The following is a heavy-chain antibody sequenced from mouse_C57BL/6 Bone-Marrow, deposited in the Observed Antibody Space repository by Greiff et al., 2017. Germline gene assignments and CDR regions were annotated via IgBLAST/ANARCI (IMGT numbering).Heavy chain of an antibody. CDR2: TYPGDGDT. CDR3: ARGPDYYGSSYWYYDV. CDR1: GYAFSSSW. J-gene: IGHJ1*03. V-gene: IGHV1-82*01. D-gene: IGHD1-1*01. Sequence: QVQLKESGPELVQPGASVKISCTASGYAFSSSWMNWVKQRPGKGLEWIGRTYPGDGDTNYNGKFMGKATLTADKSSSTAYMQLSSLTSEDAAVSYCARGPDYYGSSYWYYDVWGTGPTVTVSS.